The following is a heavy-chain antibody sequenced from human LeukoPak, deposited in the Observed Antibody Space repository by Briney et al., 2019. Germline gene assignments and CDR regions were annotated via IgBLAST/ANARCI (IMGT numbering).Heavy chain of an antibody. CDR3: AGWYTDQWHLDF. J-gene: IGHJ4*02. CDR1: GFTFSSYW. CDR2: IKQDGSEK. V-gene: IGHV3-7*01. D-gene: IGHD6-19*01. Sequence: TGRSLRLSCAASGFTFSSYWMSWVRQAPGKGLEWVANIKQDGSEKYSVDSVKGRFTISRDNAKNSLFLQMNSLRAEDTAVYYCAGWYTDQWHLDFWGLGTLVTVSP.